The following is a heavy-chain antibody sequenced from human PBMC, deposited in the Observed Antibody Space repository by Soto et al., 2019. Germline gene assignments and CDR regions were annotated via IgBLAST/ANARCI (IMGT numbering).Heavy chain of an antibody. D-gene: IGHD2-2*01. Sequence: GGSLRLSCAVSGFYFNNYGINWVRQAPGKGLEWVSSVSKSDYTYYSDSVKGRFPISRDNAKNSVSLQMNSLRPEDTAVYYCAREDSIIIPAVSDFWGQGTLVTVSS. J-gene: IGHJ4*02. CDR3: AREDSIIIPAVSDF. CDR1: GFYFNNYG. V-gene: IGHV3-21*01. CDR2: VSKSDYT.